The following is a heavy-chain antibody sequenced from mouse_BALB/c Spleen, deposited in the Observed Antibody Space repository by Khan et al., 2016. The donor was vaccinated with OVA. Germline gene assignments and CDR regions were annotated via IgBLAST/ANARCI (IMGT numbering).Heavy chain of an antibody. CDR3: ARQHYYNYNIMDY. CDR2: IWSDGST. D-gene: IGHD1-1*01. J-gene: IGHJ4*01. V-gene: IGHV2-6-1*01. CDR1: GFSLTNYG. Sequence: QVQLKQSGPGLAAPSQSLSITCTISGFSLTNYGVHWIRQPPGKGLEWLVVIWSDGSTTYNSALQSRLTITKDNSQSQVFLKMNGLQTDDTAIYCCARQHYYNYNIMDYWGQGTSVTVSS.